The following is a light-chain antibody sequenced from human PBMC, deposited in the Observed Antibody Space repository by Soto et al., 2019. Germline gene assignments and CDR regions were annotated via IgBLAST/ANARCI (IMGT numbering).Light chain of an antibody. V-gene: IGLV1-47*01. CDR1: SSNIGSNY. CDR2: RNN. Sequence: QSVLTQPPSASGTPGQRVTISCSGSSSNIGSNYVYWYQQLPGTAPKLLIYRNNQRPSGVPDRFSGSKSGTSASLAISGLRSEDEADYYCVEWDASLRAGVFANGTKVTVL. CDR3: VEWDASLRAGV. J-gene: IGLJ1*01.